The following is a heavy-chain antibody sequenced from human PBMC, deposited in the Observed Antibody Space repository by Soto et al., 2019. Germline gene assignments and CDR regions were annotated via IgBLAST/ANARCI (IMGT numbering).Heavy chain of an antibody. CDR1: GVSVSSDDYY. V-gene: IGHV4-61*08. CDR3: ARLLDNNSWPLDF. J-gene: IGHJ4*02. D-gene: IGHD1-26*01. Sequence: PSETLSLTCSVSGVSVSSDDYYWNWIRQPPGKGLEWIGYNHIRGRTNYNPSLGSRVAISLDTSKNQFSLTLTSVTAADTAIYYCARLLDNNSWPLDFWGQGTLVTVSS. CDR2: NHIRGRT.